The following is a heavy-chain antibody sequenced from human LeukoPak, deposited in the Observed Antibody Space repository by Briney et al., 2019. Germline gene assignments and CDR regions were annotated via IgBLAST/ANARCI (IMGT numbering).Heavy chain of an antibody. J-gene: IGHJ4*02. D-gene: IGHD3-22*01. CDR2: IYHSGST. CDR3: PEVFYLGYYYDSSGIAY. CDR1: GYSISSGYY. Sequence: PSETLSLTCAVSGYSISSGYYWGWIRPPPGKGLEWIGSIYHSGSTYYNPTLKSRVTISVDTSKDQFSPKLSSVTAATRAVYYLPEVFYLGYYYDSSGIAYWDQGTLVTVSS. V-gene: IGHV4-38-2*01.